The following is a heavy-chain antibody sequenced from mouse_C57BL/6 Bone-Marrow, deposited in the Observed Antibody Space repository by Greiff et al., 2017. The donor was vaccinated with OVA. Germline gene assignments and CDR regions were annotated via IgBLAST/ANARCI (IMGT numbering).Heavy chain of an antibody. D-gene: IGHD1-1*01. J-gene: IGHJ4*01. Sequence: EVQLQQSGPVLVKPGASVKMSCKASGYTFTDYYMNWVKQSHGKSLEWIGVINPYNGGTSYNQKFKGKATLTVDKSSSTAYMELHSLTSEDSAVYYCARGITTVVAPYYWGQGTSVTVSS. CDR2: INPYNGGT. CDR1: GYTFTDYY. V-gene: IGHV1-19*01. CDR3: ARGITTVVAPYY.